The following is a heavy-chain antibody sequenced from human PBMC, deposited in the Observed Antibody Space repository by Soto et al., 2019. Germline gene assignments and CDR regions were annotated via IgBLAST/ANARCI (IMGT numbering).Heavy chain of an antibody. Sequence: GAPVKVSCKAAGYIFTNYYIHWVRQAPGQGLEWMAIINPLPTSGSTNYAQKFQGRVTVTRDTSTSTVYLELSSLRSDDTAVYYCARDLAAAAYWGQGTLVTLSS. D-gene: IGHD6-13*01. CDR2: INPLPTSGST. CDR1: GYIFTNYY. J-gene: IGHJ4*02. V-gene: IGHV1-46*01. CDR3: ARDLAAAAY.